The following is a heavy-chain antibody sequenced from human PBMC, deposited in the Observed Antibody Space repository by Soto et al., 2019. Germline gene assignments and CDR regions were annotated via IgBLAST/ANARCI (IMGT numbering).Heavy chain of an antibody. CDR3: ARAQGSGFLVS. D-gene: IGHD3-10*01. Sequence: QVQLQESGPGLVKPSQTLSLTCTVSGGSISSGDYYWRWIRQPPGKGLEWIGYIYYSGSTYYNPSLKSRVTISEDTARNHFSLKLSSVPAAETAGYYCARAQGSGFLVSWGQGTLVTVSS. J-gene: IGHJ4*02. CDR2: IYYSGST. CDR1: GGSISSGDYY. V-gene: IGHV4-30-4*01.